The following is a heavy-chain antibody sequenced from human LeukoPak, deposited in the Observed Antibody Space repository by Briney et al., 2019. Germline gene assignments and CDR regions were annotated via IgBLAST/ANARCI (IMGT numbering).Heavy chain of an antibody. D-gene: IGHD6-19*01. CDR1: GGSITTYY. Sequence: SETLSLTCTVSGGSITTYYWSWIRQPAGKGVEWIGRIYTSGSTNYNPSLKSRVTMSVDTSKSQFSLKLSSVTAADTAVYYCASGQDSSGWYYFDYWGQGTLVTVSS. CDR3: ASGQDSSGWYYFDY. J-gene: IGHJ4*02. V-gene: IGHV4-4*07. CDR2: IYTSGST.